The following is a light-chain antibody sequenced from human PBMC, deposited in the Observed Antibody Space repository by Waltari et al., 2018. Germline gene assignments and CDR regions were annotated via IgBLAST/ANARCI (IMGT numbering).Light chain of an antibody. CDR3: GAWDNSLDIVV. CDR2: DNN. V-gene: IGLV1-51*01. J-gene: IGLJ2*01. CDR1: SSNIGRNY. Sequence: QSVLTQPPSVSAAPGQKVTISCPGSSSNIGRNYVSWYQQLPGTAPKLLTYDNNRRPLGIPDRFSGSKSGTSATLGITGLQTGDEADYYCGAWDNSLDIVVFGGGTKLTVL.